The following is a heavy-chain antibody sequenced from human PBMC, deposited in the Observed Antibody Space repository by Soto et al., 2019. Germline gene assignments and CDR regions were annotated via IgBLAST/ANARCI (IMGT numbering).Heavy chain of an antibody. CDR1: GYTFTSYA. J-gene: IGHJ6*02. V-gene: IGHV1-3*01. CDR2: INAGNGNT. CDR3: ARDVVVVPAATVGYYYGMDV. Sequence: ASVKVSCKASGYTFTSYAMHWVRQAPGQRLEGMGWINAGNGNTKYSQKFQGRVTITRDTSASTAYMELSSLRSEDTAVYYCARDVVVVPAATVGYYYGMDVWGQGTTVTVSS. D-gene: IGHD2-2*01.